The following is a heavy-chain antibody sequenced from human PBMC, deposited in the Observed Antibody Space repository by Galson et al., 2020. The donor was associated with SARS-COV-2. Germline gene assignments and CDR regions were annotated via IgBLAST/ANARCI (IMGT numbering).Heavy chain of an antibody. V-gene: IGHV3-30*04. D-gene: IGHD1-26*01. Sequence: GGSLRLSCAASGFTFTNYAMHWVRQAPGKGLEWLTVISHDGKIQVYPASVKGRFTNSRDNSGNMVFLQIVSLRPDDTALYYCTRDVSGGASDIWGQGTMVTVSS. CDR3: TRDVSGGASDI. CDR2: ISHDGKIQ. CDR1: GFTFTNYA. J-gene: IGHJ3*02.